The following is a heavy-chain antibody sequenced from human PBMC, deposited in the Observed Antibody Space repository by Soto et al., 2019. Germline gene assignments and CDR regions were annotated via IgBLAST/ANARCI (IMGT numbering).Heavy chain of an antibody. Sequence: QVQLVQSGAEEKKPGASVKVSCKASGYTFTSYAMHWVRQAPGQRLEWMGWINAGNGNTKYSQKFQGRVTITRDTSASTAYRALSSLRSEDTAVYYCSGSYSYYGMDVWGQGTTVTVSS. D-gene: IGHD3-10*01. CDR1: GYTFTSYA. CDR2: INAGNGNT. CDR3: SGSYSYYGMDV. V-gene: IGHV1-3*05. J-gene: IGHJ6*02.